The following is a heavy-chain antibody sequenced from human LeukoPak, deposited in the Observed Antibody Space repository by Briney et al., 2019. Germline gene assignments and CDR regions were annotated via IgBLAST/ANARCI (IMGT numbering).Heavy chain of an antibody. CDR2: IYPGDSDT. Sequence: GESLKISCKGSGYSFTTYWIGWVRQMPGKGLEWMGLIYPGDSDTRYSPSFQGQVTISADKSISTAYLQWSSLKASDTAMYYCARMGYYGSGSYYKYNWFDPWGQGTLVTVSS. CDR3: ARMGYYGSGSYYKYNWFDP. CDR1: GYSFTTYW. J-gene: IGHJ5*02. V-gene: IGHV5-51*01. D-gene: IGHD3-10*01.